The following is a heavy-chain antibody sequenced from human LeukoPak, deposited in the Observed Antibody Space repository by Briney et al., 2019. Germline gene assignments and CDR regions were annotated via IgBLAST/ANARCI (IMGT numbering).Heavy chain of an antibody. CDR2: IRYDGSNK. J-gene: IGHJ4*02. V-gene: IGHV3-30*02. D-gene: IGHD3-22*01. CDR3: AKDFYYYDSSGYYGSCFDY. Sequence: PGGSLRLSCAASGFTFSSYGMHWVRQAPGKGLEWVAFIRYDGSNKYYSDSVKGRFTISRDNSKNTLYLQMNSLRAEDTAVYYCAKDFYYYDSSGYYGSCFDYWGQGTLVTVSS. CDR1: GFTFSSYG.